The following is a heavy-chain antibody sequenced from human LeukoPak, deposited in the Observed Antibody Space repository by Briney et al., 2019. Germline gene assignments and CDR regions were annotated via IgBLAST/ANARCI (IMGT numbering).Heavy chain of an antibody. CDR3: ARTSVYGDY. CDR1: GGSISSGSYY. D-gene: IGHD5/OR15-5a*01. Sequence: SQTLSLTCTVSGGSISSGSYYWSWIRQPAWKGLEWIGRIYTSGSTNYNPSLKSRVTISVDTSKNQFSLKLSSVTAAETAVYYCARTSVYGDYWGQGTLVTVSS. V-gene: IGHV4-61*02. J-gene: IGHJ4*02. CDR2: IYTSGST.